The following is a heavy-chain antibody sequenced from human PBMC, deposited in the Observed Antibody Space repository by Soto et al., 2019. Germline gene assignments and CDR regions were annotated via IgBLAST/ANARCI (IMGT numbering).Heavy chain of an antibody. Sequence: EMQLVESGGGLVQPGGSLRLACAASGFTFSRDSMNWVRQAPGKGLEWVSYMSSGGSTIYYADSVKGRFTISRDNAKNALYRQMNILRAEDTAVYYCAREGDGSRWFNYFDYWGQGTQVTVSS. V-gene: IGHV3-48*01. J-gene: IGHJ4*02. CDR1: GFTFSRDS. CDR3: AREGDGSRWFNYFDY. D-gene: IGHD6-13*01. CDR2: MSSGGSTI.